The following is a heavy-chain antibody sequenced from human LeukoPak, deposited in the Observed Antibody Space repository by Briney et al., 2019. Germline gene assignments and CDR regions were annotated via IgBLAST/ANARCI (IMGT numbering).Heavy chain of an antibody. CDR1: GFTFSTYW. Sequence: GSLRLSCAASGFTFSTYWMHWVRQAPGKGLVWVSRINSDGSSTTYADSVKGRFTIPRDNAKNTLYLQMNSLRAEDTAVYYCARVTVAGTNYLDYWGQGTLVTVSS. J-gene: IGHJ4*02. CDR3: ARVTVAGTNYLDY. D-gene: IGHD6-19*01. CDR2: INSDGSST. V-gene: IGHV3-74*01.